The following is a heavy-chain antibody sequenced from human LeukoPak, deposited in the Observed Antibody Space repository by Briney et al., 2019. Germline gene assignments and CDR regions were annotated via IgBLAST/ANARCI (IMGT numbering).Heavy chain of an antibody. CDR1: GFTFCSHA. J-gene: IGHJ4*02. D-gene: IGHD5-18*01. CDR2: IFGSGGSP. V-gene: IGHV3-23*01. Sequence: PGGSLRLSCEASGFTFCSHAMYWVRHAPGKGLEWVAGIFGSGGSPHYADPVKGRFTISRDNSRNTVYLQINSLRAEDTAVYYCGKTTVGYSSGQKPAWPVDYWGQGTLVTVSS. CDR3: GKTTVGYSSGQKPAWPVDY.